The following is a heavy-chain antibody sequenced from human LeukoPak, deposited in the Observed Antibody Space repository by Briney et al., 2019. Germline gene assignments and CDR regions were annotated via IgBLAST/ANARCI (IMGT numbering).Heavy chain of an antibody. CDR2: IYHSGST. J-gene: IGHJ4*02. CDR3: ARSAGGGVNNY. Sequence: SSETLSLTCTVSGYSISSGYYWGWIRQPPGKGLEWIGSIYHSGSTYYNPSLKSRVTISVDTSKNQFSLKLSSVTAADTAVYYCARSAGGGVNNYWGQGTLVTVSS. V-gene: IGHV4-38-2*02. D-gene: IGHD3-16*01. CDR1: GYSISSGYY.